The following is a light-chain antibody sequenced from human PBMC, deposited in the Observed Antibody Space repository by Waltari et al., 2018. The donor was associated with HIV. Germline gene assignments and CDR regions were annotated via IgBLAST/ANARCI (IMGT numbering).Light chain of an antibody. CDR3: GTWDSSLNTPV. Sequence: QPVLTQPPSVSAAHGRSVTITCPGSTSHLDTNYAPYYQQIPGTAPKLLIYDNNKRPSGIPERFSGSKSATSATLGITGLQTGDEAEYFCGTWDSSLNTPVFGGGSRLTVL. J-gene: IGLJ2*01. CDR1: TSHLDTNY. V-gene: IGLV1-51*01. CDR2: DNN.